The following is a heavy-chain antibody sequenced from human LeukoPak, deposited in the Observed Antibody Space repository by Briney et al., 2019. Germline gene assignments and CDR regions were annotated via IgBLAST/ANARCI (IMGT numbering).Heavy chain of an antibody. D-gene: IGHD2-2*01. CDR2: ISGSGGST. V-gene: IGHV3-23*01. CDR3: AKDHPDCRGTSCLLFDC. Sequence: GGSLRLSCAASGFTFSSYAMSWVRQAPGKGLEWVSAISGSGGSTYYADSVKGRFTISRDNSKNMLHLQMNSLRAEDTAVYYCAKDHPDCRGTSCLLFDCWGQGTLVTVSS. CDR1: GFTFSSYA. J-gene: IGHJ4*02.